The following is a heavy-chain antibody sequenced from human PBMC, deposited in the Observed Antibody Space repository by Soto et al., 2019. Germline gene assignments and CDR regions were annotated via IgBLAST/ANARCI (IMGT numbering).Heavy chain of an antibody. CDR3: ARLDDGYSSSRGYYGMDV. CDR1: GFTFSSYD. D-gene: IGHD6-19*01. Sequence: GGSLRLSCAASGFTFSSYDMHWVRQATGKGLEWVSAIGTAGDTYYPGSVKGRFTISRENAKNSLYLQMNSLRAEDTAVYYCARLDDGYSSSRGYYGMDVWGQGTTVTVSS. V-gene: IGHV3-13*01. J-gene: IGHJ6*02. CDR2: IGTAGDT.